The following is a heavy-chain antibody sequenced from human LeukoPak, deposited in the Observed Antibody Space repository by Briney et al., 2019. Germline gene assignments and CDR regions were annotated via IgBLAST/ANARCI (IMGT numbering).Heavy chain of an antibody. Sequence: PSETLSLTCTVSGGSISSYYWSWIRQPPGKGLEWIGYIYYSGSTNYNPSLKSPVTISVDTSKNQFSLKLSSVTAADTAVYYCARAFYGDYVWYFDLWGRGTLVTVSS. D-gene: IGHD4-17*01. J-gene: IGHJ2*01. V-gene: IGHV4-59*01. CDR2: IYYSGST. CDR1: GGSISSYY. CDR3: ARAFYGDYVWYFDL.